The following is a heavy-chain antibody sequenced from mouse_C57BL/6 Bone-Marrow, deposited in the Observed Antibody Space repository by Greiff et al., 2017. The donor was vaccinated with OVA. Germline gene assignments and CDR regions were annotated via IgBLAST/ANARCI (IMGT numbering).Heavy chain of an antibody. D-gene: IGHD1-1*01. CDR1: GFTFSSYA. V-gene: IGHV5-4*01. Sequence: EVQGVESGGGLVKPGGSLKLSCAASGFTFSSYAMSWVRQTPEKRLEWVATISDGGSYTYYPDNVKGRFTISRDNAKNNLYLQMSHLKSEDTAMYYCARERYGSSYAMDYWGQGTSVTVSS. CDR3: ARERYGSSYAMDY. CDR2: ISDGGSYT. J-gene: IGHJ4*01.